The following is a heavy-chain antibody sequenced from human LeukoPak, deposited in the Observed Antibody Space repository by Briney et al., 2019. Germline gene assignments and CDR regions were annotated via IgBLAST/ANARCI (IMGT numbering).Heavy chain of an antibody. CDR1: GFTFSSYA. Sequence: PGRSLRLSCAASGFTFSSYAMHWVRQAPGKGLEWVAVISYDGSGKFYPDSVKGRFTISRDDSRNTLYLQMNSLRPGDTALYHCAKEGRGGDFDYWGQGTLVTVSS. CDR3: AKEGRGGDFDY. J-gene: IGHJ4*02. D-gene: IGHD3-16*01. CDR2: ISYDGSGK. V-gene: IGHV3-30-3*01.